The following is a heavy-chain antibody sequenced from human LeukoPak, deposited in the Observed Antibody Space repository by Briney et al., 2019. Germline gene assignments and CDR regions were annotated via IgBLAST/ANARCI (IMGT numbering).Heavy chain of an antibody. D-gene: IGHD2-8*01. CDR2: VYYSGST. J-gene: IGHJ4*02. Sequence: SETLSLTCSVSGGSFTGTTYYWAWIRQPPGKGLEWIGSVYYSGSTSYSPSLKSRPTISVDTSKKQFSLRLSSVNAADTAVYYCARNVSAGYFDYWGQGTLVTVFS. CDR1: GGSFTGTTYY. V-gene: IGHV4-39*01. CDR3: ARNVSAGYFDY.